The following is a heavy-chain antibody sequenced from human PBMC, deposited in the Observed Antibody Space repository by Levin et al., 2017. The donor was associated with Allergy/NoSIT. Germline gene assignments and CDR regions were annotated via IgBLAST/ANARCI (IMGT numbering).Heavy chain of an antibody. D-gene: IGHD3-9*01. CDR3: ARDRDYDILTGYYKGAFDI. V-gene: IGHV3-30-3*01. Sequence: PGGSLRLSCAASGFTFSSYAMHWVRQAPGKGLEWVAVISYDGSNKYYADSVKGRFTISRDNSKNTLYLQMNSLRAEDTAVYYCARDRDYDILTGYYKGAFDIWGQGTMVTVSS. J-gene: IGHJ3*02. CDR2: ISYDGSNK. CDR1: GFTFSSYA.